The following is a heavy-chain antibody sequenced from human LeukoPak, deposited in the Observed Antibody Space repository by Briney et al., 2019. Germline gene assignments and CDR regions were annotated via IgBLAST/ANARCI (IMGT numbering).Heavy chain of an antibody. D-gene: IGHD6-19*01. V-gene: IGHV3-23*01. CDR3: ARGYGSGWWGYYFDY. Sequence: GGSLRLSCAASGFSLSNYAMTWVRQAPGKGLEWVSGISGSGGSTYYADSVKGRFTISRDNSKNTLYLQMNSLRAEDTAVYYCARGYGSGWWGYYFDYWGQGTLVTVSS. J-gene: IGHJ4*02. CDR2: ISGSGGST. CDR1: GFSLSNYA.